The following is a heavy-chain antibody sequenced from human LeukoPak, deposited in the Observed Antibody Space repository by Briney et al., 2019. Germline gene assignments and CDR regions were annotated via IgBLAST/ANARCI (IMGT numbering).Heavy chain of an antibody. CDR1: GFTFSSYV. V-gene: IGHV3-64D*06. CDR2: ISSNGQNP. Sequence: GGSLRLPCSASGFTFSSYVMHWVRQAPGKGLEYVSAISSNGQNPYYADSVRGRFTVSRDNSKNTLYLQMSSLRAEDTAVYYCVKTDGSWHTFDYWGQGTLVTVSS. J-gene: IGHJ4*02. CDR3: VKTDGSWHTFDY. D-gene: IGHD6-13*01.